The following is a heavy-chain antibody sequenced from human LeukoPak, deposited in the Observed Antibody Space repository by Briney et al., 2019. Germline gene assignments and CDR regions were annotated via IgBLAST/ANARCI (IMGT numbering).Heavy chain of an antibody. D-gene: IGHD6-19*01. J-gene: IGHJ5*02. CDR2: NWYDGSKQ. CDR3: ARDRYSNGPLNWFDP. CDR1: GYTFSNYS. Sequence: GLSLRLSCTASGYTFSNYSMHWVRQAPGKGLEWAAVNWYDGSKQYSADSVKGRFTISRDNSKNTLYLQMNSLRAEDTAIYYCARDRYSNGPLNWFDPWGQGTLVTVSS. V-gene: IGHV3-33*08.